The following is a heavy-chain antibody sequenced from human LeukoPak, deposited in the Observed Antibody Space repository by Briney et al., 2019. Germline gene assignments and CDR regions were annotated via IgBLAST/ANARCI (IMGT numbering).Heavy chain of an antibody. CDR2: IYPGDSDT. D-gene: IGHD6-13*01. CDR1: GYRFTSYL. CDR3: ARPGAAGTMTVSFDI. J-gene: IGHJ3*02. Sequence: GGSLKIPCKGSGYRFTSYLIGWVGPMPGKGLEWMGIIYPGDSDTRYSPSFQGQVTISADKSISTAYLQWSSLEASDTAMYYCARPGAAGTMTVSFDIWGQGTMVTVSS. V-gene: IGHV5-51*01.